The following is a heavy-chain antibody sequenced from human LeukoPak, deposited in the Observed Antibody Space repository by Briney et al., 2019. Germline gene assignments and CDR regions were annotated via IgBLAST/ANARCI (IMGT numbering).Heavy chain of an antibody. V-gene: IGHV3-53*01. CDR1: GFTVSSRY. CDR2: LRKVGTT. CDR3: ARDARDFWSDHNKHPDY. D-gene: IGHD3-3*01. J-gene: IGHJ4*02. Sequence: GGSLRLSCATSGFTVSSRYMSWIRQAPGKGLEWVAVLRKVGTTFYADSVKGRFTISRDTSKNTLNLQMNSLRAEDTAVYYCARDARDFWSDHNKHPDYWGQGTLVTVSS.